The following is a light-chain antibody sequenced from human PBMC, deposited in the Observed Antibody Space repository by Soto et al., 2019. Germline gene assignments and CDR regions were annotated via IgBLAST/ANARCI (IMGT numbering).Light chain of an antibody. V-gene: IGKV1-5*03. CDR3: QQYGRYRT. Sequence: DIQMTQSPSTLSASVGDRVTITCRASQSTSTWLAWYQHKPGKAPNFLIYKASSLESGVPSRFSGSGSGTEFTLTISSLQSDDVATYYCQQYGRYRTFGQGTKVEIK. CDR1: QSTSTW. J-gene: IGKJ1*01. CDR2: KAS.